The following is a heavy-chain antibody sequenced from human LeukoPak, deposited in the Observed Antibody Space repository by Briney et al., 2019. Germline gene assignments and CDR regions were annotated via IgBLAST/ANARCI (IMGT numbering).Heavy chain of an antibody. Sequence: GGSLRLSCAASGFSFSPYWMSWVRQGPGKGLDWVASINPDGSGTSYVDSVKGRFTISRDNAQNSLYLQMNSLSAEDTAVYYVPGLLGGVTSFNNWGKGPLVTVS. CDR2: INPDGSGT. V-gene: IGHV3-7*01. CDR1: GFSFSPYW. CDR3: PGLLGGVTSFNN. D-gene: IGHD3-16*01. J-gene: IGHJ4*02.